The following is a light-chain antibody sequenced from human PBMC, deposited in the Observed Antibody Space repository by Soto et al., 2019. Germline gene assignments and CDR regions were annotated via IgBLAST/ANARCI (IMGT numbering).Light chain of an antibody. V-gene: IGLV2-14*01. Sequence: QSALNQPASVSGSPGQSITISCTGTSSDVGGYNYVSWYQQHPDKAPKLMIYDVSNRPSGVCNRFSGSKSGNTASLTISGLQAEDEADYYCSSYTSSSTLLYVFGTGTKVTVL. CDR2: DVS. CDR3: SSYTSSSTLLYV. CDR1: SSDVGGYNY. J-gene: IGLJ1*01.